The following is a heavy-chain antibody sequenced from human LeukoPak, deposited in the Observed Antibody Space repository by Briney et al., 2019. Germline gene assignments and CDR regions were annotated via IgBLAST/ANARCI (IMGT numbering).Heavy chain of an antibody. J-gene: IGHJ4*02. V-gene: IGHV3-33*03. CDR3: ATQPCSGGRCYLDN. CDR1: GFSFRTYN. Sequence: GGSLRLSCTASGFSFRTYNLHWVRQAPGKGLEWVAVISYNGGYIHYEDSVKGRFTISRDNSKNTLSLQMNSLRTDDTAVYYCATQPCSGGRCYLDNWGQGTLVTVSS. D-gene: IGHD2-15*01. CDR2: ISYNGGYI.